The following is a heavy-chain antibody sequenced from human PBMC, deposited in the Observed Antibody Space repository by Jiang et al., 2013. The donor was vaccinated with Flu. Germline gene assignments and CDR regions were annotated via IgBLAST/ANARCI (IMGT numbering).Heavy chain of an antibody. CDR2: IIPIFGTA. D-gene: IGHD6-19*01. V-gene: IGHV1-69*01. CDR1: GGTFSSYA. Sequence: SGGTFSSYAISWVRQAPGQGLEWMGGIIPIFGTANYAQKFQGRVTITADESTSTAYMELSSLRSEDTAVYYCARGAVAGKHFDYWGQGTLVTVSS. CDR3: ARGAVAGKHFDY. J-gene: IGHJ4*02.